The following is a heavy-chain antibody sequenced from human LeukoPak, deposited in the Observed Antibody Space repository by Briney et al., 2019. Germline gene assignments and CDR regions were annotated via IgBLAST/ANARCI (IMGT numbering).Heavy chain of an antibody. Sequence: GGSLRLSCAGSGFIFSTHWMIWVRQAPGKGLEWVANIKQDGSEKYYVDSVKGRFIISRDNIKSSMYLEMNSLRAEDTAVYYCVRYRDGEYDFWGQGTLVTVSS. J-gene: IGHJ4*02. D-gene: IGHD4-17*01. CDR1: GFIFSTHW. V-gene: IGHV3-7*01. CDR3: VRYRDGEYDF. CDR2: IKQDGSEK.